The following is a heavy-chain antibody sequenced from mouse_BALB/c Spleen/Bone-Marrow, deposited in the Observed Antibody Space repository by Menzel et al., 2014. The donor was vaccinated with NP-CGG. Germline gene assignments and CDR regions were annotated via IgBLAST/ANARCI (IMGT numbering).Heavy chain of an antibody. J-gene: IGHJ4*01. Sequence: VQLQQSGAELVKPGASVKLSRTASGFNIKDTYMHWVKQRPEQGLEWIGRIDPANGNTKYDPKFQGKATVTADTSSNTAYLRLSSLTSEDTAVYYCAGGWLPSYAMDYWGQGTSVTVSS. D-gene: IGHD2-2*01. CDR3: AGGWLPSYAMDY. V-gene: IGHV14-3*02. CDR2: IDPANGNT. CDR1: GFNIKDTY.